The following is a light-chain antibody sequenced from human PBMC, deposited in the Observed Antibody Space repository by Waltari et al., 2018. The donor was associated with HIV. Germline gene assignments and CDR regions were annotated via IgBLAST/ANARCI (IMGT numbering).Light chain of an antibody. J-gene: IGLJ3*02. CDR3: QSYDSSLSVNWV. V-gene: IGLV1-40*01. CDR2: GNN. CDR1: PPNIGAGND. Sequence: QSVLTKPPSVSGAPGQRVTISCTGIPPNIGAGNDVHWYQHLPGTAPKLLIYGNNNRPSGVPDRFSGSRSGTSSSLAITGLQAEDEAVYYCQSYDSSLSVNWVFGGGTKLTVL.